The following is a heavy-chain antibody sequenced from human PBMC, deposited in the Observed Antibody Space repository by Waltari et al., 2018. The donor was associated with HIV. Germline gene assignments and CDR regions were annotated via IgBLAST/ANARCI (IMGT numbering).Heavy chain of an antibody. Sequence: QVQLVQSGAEVKKPGASVKVSCKASGYTFTSYGISWVRQAPGQGLEWMGWISATNGNTNYAHKLQGRVTMTTDTSTSTAYMELRSLRSDDTAVYYCARVDYCSSTSCYTPGANWFDPWGQGTLVTVSS. CDR2: ISATNGNT. CDR1: GYTFTSYG. V-gene: IGHV1-18*01. J-gene: IGHJ5*02. D-gene: IGHD2-2*02. CDR3: ARVDYCSSTSCYTPGANWFDP.